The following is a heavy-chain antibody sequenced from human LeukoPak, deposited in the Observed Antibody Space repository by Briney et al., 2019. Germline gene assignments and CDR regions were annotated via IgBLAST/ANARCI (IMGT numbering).Heavy chain of an antibody. CDR2: IYPGDSDT. Sequence: GESLKISCKGSGYSFTNYWIGWVRQMPGKGLEWMGIIYPGDSDTRYSPSFQGQVTISADKSISTAYLQWSSLKASDTAMYYCARSLDADYYYYGMDVWGQGTTVTVSS. V-gene: IGHV5-51*01. D-gene: IGHD3/OR15-3a*01. J-gene: IGHJ6*02. CDR1: GYSFTNYW. CDR3: ARSLDADYYYYGMDV.